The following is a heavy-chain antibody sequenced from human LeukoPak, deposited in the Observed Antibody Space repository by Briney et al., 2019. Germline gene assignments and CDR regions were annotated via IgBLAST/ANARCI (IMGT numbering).Heavy chain of an antibody. Sequence: KPGGSLRLSCAASGFTFSDYYMSWIRQAPGKGLEWLSYISNSGSAISYADSVKGRFTTSRDNAKNSLYLQMNSLRAEDTAVYYCARVRGVYASDYWGQGTLVTVSS. D-gene: IGHD2-8*01. V-gene: IGHV3-11*04. CDR2: ISNSGSAI. J-gene: IGHJ4*02. CDR3: ARVRGVYASDY. CDR1: GFTFSDYY.